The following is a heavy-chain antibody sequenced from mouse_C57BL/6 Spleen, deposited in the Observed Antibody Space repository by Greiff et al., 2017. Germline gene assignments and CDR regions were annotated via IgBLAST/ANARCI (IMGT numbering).Heavy chain of an antibody. J-gene: IGHJ2*01. V-gene: IGHV5-16*01. Sequence: DVKLVESEGGLVQPGSSMKLSCTASGFTFSDYYMAWVRQVPEKGLEWVANINYDGSSTYYLDSLKSRFIISRDNAKNILYLQMSSLKSEDTATYYCARASTGFPLFDYWGQGTTLTVSS. D-gene: IGHD1-1*01. CDR3: ARASTGFPLFDY. CDR2: INYDGSST. CDR1: GFTFSDYY.